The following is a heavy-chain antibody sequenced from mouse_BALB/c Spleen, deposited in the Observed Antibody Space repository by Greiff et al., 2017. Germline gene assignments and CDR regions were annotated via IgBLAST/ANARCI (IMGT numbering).Heavy chain of an antibody. CDR3: TREDYYGNYKGGFAY. CDR1: GYTFTSYW. V-gene: IGHV1S22*01. J-gene: IGHJ3*01. D-gene: IGHD2-1*01. CDR2: IYPGSGST. Sequence: LQQPGSELVRPGASVKLSCKASGYTFTSYWMHWVKQRPGQGLEWIGNIYPGSGSTNYDEKFKSKATLTVDTSSSTAYMQLSSLTSEDSAVYYCTREDYYGNYKGGFAYWGQGTLVTVSA.